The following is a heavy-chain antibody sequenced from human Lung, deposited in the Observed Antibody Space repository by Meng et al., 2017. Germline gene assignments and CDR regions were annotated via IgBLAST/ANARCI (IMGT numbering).Heavy chain of an antibody. Sequence: QVQVQQWGAGLLKPSETLYPTGVVSGGSCSDYYWSWIRQPPGKGLEWIGEINHSGSTNYNPSLESRATISVDTSQNTLSLMLSSVTAADSAVYYCARGPTTMAHDFGYWGQGTLVTVSS. CDR1: GGSCSDYY. D-gene: IGHD4-11*01. V-gene: IGHV4-34*01. CDR2: INHSGST. J-gene: IGHJ4*02. CDR3: ARGPTTMAHDFGY.